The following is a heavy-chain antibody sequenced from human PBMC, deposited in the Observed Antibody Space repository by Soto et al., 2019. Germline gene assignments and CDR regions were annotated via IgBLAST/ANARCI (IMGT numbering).Heavy chain of an antibody. J-gene: IGHJ4*02. Sequence: VKLVQSGAEVKKPGASVRISCTASGISYTTYAIHWVRQAPGQGLAWMGWINDGNGDTRYSQRFQGRVTLTRDTSATTTYMDLSSLRSEDTSIYYCARAISGYVTWGQGPLVTVSS. D-gene: IGHD5-12*01. CDR1: GISYTTYA. CDR3: ARAISGYVT. CDR2: INDGNGDT. V-gene: IGHV1-3*01.